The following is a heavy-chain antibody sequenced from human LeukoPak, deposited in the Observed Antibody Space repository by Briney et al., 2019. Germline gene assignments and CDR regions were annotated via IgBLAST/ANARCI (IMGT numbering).Heavy chain of an antibody. CDR1: GFTFSSYS. J-gene: IGHJ4*02. CDR3: ARDKSYGSGSYYKGLDY. CDR2: ISSSSSYI. Sequence: NPGGSLRLSCAASGFTFSSYSMNWVRQAPGKGLEWVSSISSSSSYIYYADSVKGRFTISRDNAKNSLYLQMNSLRAEDTAVYYCARDKSYGSGSYYKGLDYWGQGTLVTVSS. D-gene: IGHD3-10*01. V-gene: IGHV3-21*01.